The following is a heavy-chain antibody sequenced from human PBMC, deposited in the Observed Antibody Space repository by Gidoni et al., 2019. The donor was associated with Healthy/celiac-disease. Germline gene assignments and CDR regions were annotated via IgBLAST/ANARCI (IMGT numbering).Heavy chain of an antibody. CDR3: ARDHDFRGIDY. CDR1: GFTFSSYS. D-gene: IGHD3-3*01. J-gene: IGHJ4*02. V-gene: IGHV3-21*01. Sequence: EVQLVESGGGLVKPGGSLRLSGAASGFTFSSYSMNWVRQAPGKGLEWVSSISSSSSYIYYADSVKGRFTISRDNAKNSLYLQMNSLRAEDTAVYYCARDHDFRGIDYWGQGTLVTVSS. CDR2: ISSSSSYI.